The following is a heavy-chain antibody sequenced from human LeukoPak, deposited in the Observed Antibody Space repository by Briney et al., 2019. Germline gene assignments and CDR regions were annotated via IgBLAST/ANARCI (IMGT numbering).Heavy chain of an antibody. CDR2: ISGSGGST. CDR1: GFTFSSYA. Sequence: GGSLRLSCAASGFTFSSYAMSWVRQAPGKGLEWVSAISGSGGSTYYADSVKGRFTISTDNSKNTLYLQMNSLRAEDTAVYYCAKDPVPGFYYYGSGSVDYWGQGTLVTVSS. J-gene: IGHJ4*02. V-gene: IGHV3-23*01. D-gene: IGHD3-10*01. CDR3: AKDPVPGFYYYGSGSVDY.